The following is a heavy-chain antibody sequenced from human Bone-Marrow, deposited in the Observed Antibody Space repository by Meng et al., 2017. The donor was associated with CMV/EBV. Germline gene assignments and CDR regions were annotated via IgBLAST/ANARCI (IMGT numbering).Heavy chain of an antibody. D-gene: IGHD5-24*01. CDR1: RFSLSTSGTC. CDR3: ARTVGDGYNLVFDY. CDR2: IDWDDDK. Sequence: SGPTLVKPTQTLTLTCTFSRFSLSTSGTCVSWVRQPPGKALEWLALIDWDDDKFYSTSLKTRLTITKDTSKNQVVLTMTNMDPVDTATYYCARTVGDGYNLVFDYWGQGTLVTVSS. V-gene: IGHV2-70*20. J-gene: IGHJ4*02.